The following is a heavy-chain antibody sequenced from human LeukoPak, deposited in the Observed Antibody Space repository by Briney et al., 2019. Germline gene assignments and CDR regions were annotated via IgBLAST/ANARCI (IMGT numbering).Heavy chain of an antibody. CDR2: IKSKTDGWTT. J-gene: IGHJ4*02. V-gene: IGHV3-15*01. Sequence: PGGSLRLSCAASGFTFSNAWMSWVRQAPGKGLEWVGRIKSKTDGWTTDYAAPVKGRFTISRDDSKNTLYLQMNSLKTEDTAVYYCTTERDGDLVFDYWGQGTLVTVSS. D-gene: IGHD4-17*01. CDR3: TTERDGDLVFDY. CDR1: GFTFSNAW.